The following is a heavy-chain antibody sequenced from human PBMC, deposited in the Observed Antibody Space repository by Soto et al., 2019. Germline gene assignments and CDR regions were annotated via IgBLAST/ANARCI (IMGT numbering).Heavy chain of an antibody. CDR2: IKRDGSET. J-gene: IGHJ4*02. CDR1: TFIFSTYW. V-gene: IGHV3-7*01. CDR3: VGDGNNWNDFDY. D-gene: IGHD1-20*01. Sequence: EVQLVESGGGLVQPGGSLRLSCAAPTFIFSTYWMTWVRQAPGKGLEWVANIKRDGSETHYGDSVKGRFTISRDNAKNSLYLQMNSLRVEDTAVYYRVGDGNNWNDFDYWGQGTLVTVSS.